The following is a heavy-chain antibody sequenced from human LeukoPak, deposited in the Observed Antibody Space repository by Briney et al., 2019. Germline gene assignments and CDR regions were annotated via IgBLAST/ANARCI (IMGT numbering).Heavy chain of an antibody. CDR1: GGSISSGSYY. Sequence: SETLSLTCTVSGGSISSGSYYWNWIRQPAGKGLEWIGRIYTSGSTNYNPSLKSRVTISVDTSMNQFSLKLSSVTAADTAVYYCARDSPNYYDSSGYYTESPFDSWGQGTLVTVSS. CDR3: ARDSPNYYDSSGYYTESPFDS. J-gene: IGHJ4*02. D-gene: IGHD3-22*01. CDR2: IYTSGST. V-gene: IGHV4-61*02.